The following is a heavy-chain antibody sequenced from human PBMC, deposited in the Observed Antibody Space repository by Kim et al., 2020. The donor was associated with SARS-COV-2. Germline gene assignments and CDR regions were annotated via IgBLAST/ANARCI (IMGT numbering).Heavy chain of an antibody. CDR2: ISYDGSNK. Sequence: GGSLRLSCAASGFTFSSYGMHWVRQAPGKGLEWVAVISYDGSNKYYADSVKGRFTISRDNSKNTLYLQMNSLRAEDTAVYYCAKLLSVISYLPTFAYWG. J-gene: IGHJ4*01. CDR1: GFTFSSYG. CDR3: AKLLSVISYLPTFAY. D-gene: IGHD2-15*01. V-gene: IGHV3-30*18.